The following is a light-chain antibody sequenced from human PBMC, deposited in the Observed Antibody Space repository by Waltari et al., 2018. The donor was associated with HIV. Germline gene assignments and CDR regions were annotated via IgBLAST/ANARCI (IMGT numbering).Light chain of an antibody. CDR1: QSISSY. V-gene: IGKV1-39*01. Sequence: DIQMTQSPSSLSASVGDRVTITCRASQSISSYLNWYQQKPGKAPKLLIYAASSLQSGVPSRFSGSGSGTDFTLTISSLQPEDFATYDCQQSYSIPYTFGQGTKLEIK. J-gene: IGKJ2*01. CDR2: AAS. CDR3: QQSYSIPYT.